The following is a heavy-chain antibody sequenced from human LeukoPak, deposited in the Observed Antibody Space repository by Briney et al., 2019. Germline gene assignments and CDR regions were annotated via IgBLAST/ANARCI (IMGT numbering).Heavy chain of an antibody. J-gene: IGHJ4*02. Sequence: GGSLRLSCAASGFTFSTYWMSWVRQAPGKGLEWVANIKQGGSEKYYVDSVKGRFTISRDNAKNSLYLQMNSLRAEDTAMYYCARDSAGNDYWGQGTLVTVSS. CDR2: IKQGGSEK. V-gene: IGHV3-7*01. CDR3: ARDSAGNDY. CDR1: GFTFSTYW. D-gene: IGHD6-13*01.